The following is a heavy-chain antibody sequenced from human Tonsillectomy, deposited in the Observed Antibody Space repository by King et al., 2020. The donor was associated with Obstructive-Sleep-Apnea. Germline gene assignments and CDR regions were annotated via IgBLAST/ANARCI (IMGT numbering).Heavy chain of an antibody. Sequence: QLVESGPEVKKPGTSVKVSCKASGFTFTSSAMQWVRQARGHRLEGIGWIVVGSGNTNYAQKFQERVTITRELSTSTAYMELSSLRSEDTAVYYCAPGGLRDVGPFDYWGQGTLVTVSS. V-gene: IGHV1-58*02. CDR2: IVVGSGNT. CDR1: GFTFTSSA. D-gene: IGHD5-12*01. J-gene: IGHJ4*02. CDR3: APGGLRDVGPFDY.